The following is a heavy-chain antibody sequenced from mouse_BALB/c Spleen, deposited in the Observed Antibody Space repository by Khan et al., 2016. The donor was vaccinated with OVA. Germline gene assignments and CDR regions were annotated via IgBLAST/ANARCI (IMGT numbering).Heavy chain of an antibody. Sequence: EVQLVESGPGPVNPSQSLSLTCTVTGYSITSDYAWNWIRQFPGNKLEWMVYISYSGRTSYNPSLKSRISITRDTSQNQVFLQLNSVTTEDTATYFCARSVTITTVVATDFDYWGQGTTLTVSS. CDR3: ARSVTITTVVATDFDY. V-gene: IGHV3-2*02. CDR2: ISYSGRT. CDR1: GYSITSDYA. J-gene: IGHJ2*01. D-gene: IGHD1-1*01.